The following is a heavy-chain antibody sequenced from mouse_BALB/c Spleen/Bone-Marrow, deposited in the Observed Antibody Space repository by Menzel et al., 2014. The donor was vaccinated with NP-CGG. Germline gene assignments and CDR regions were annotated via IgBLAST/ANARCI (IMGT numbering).Heavy chain of an antibody. Sequence: EVHLQQSRAALVKPGASVKLSCTASGFNIHDNYMHWVKQRPEQGLEWIGRIDPANGNTKYDPKFQGKATITADTSSNTAYLQLSSLTSEDTAVYYCASYYYGSSRGAYWGQGSLVTVSA. CDR3: ASYYYGSSRGAY. CDR1: GFNIHDNY. V-gene: IGHV14-3*02. D-gene: IGHD1-1*01. J-gene: IGHJ3*01. CDR2: IDPANGNT.